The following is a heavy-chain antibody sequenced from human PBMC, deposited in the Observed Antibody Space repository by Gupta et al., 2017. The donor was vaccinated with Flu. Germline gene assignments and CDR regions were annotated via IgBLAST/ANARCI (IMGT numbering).Heavy chain of an antibody. CDR3: AKDGPWTASCPYYCYYMDV. V-gene: IGHV3-30*18. D-gene: IGHD2-2*01. CDR2: RASDGSHK. CDR1: GFHFSRYG. J-gene: IGHJ6*03. Sequence: QMQLVESGGGVVQFGTSLRLSCAASGFHFSRYGMHWVRLAPSKGLQGVGNRASDGSHKDEEDAERGRLTITRENSKNTLTLEMDSLRVEDTAVYYCAKDGPWTASCPYYCYYMDVWGKGTTVTVSS.